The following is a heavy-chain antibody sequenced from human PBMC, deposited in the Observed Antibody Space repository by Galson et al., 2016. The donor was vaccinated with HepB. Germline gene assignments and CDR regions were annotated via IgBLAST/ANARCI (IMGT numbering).Heavy chain of an antibody. CDR2: IKQDGSAQ. J-gene: IGHJ4*02. Sequence: SLRLSCAASGFSFSNSWMSWVRQAPGKGLEWVANIKQDGSAQYYVDSVKGRFTISGDNADNSLYLQMNSLRAEDTAVYYCARDSFSRGDFWGQGTLVTVSS. CDR3: ARDSFSRGDF. D-gene: IGHD3-3*02. V-gene: IGHV3-7*01. CDR1: GFSFSNSW.